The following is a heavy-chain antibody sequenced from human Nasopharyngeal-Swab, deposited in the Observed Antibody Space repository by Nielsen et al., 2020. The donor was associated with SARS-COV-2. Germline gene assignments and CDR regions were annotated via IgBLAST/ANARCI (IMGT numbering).Heavy chain of an antibody. Sequence: GESLKLSCAASGFTFISYEMNWVRQAPGKGLEWVSYISSSGSTIYYADSVKGRFTISRDNAKNSLYLQMNSLRAEDTAVYYCARPTGFGEAGYFDYWGQGTLVTVSS. CDR3: ARPTGFGEAGYFDY. V-gene: IGHV3-48*03. CDR1: GFTFISYE. J-gene: IGHJ4*02. D-gene: IGHD3-10*01. CDR2: ISSSGSTI.